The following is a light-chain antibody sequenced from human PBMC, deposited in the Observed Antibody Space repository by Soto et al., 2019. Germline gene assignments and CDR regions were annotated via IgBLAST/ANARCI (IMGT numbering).Light chain of an antibody. J-gene: IGKJ2*01. CDR2: DAS. CDR1: QSVSSN. V-gene: IGKV3-15*01. Sequence: EIVMTQSPATLSVSPGERATLSCRASQSVSSNLAWYQQKPGQAPRLLISDASTRATGIPARFSGSGSGTEFTPTISSLQSEDFALYYCHQYNSWPPGTFGQGTKVDIK. CDR3: HQYNSWPPGT.